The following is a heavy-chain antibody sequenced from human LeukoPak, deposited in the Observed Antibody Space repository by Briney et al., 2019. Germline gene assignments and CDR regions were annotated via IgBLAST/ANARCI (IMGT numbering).Heavy chain of an antibody. CDR2: IYYSGST. CDR1: GGSISSYY. Sequence: SETLSLTCTVSGGSISSYYWSWIRQPPGKGLEWIGYIYYSGSTNYNPSLKSRVTVSVDTSKNQFSLKLSSVTAADTAVYYCARDRAYFDYWGQGTLVTVSS. J-gene: IGHJ4*02. V-gene: IGHV4-59*01. CDR3: ARDRAYFDY.